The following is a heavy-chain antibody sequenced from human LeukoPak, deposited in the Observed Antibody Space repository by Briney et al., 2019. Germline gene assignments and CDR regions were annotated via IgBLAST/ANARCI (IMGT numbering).Heavy chain of an antibody. CDR2: INPNSGGT. CDR3: ARYHHPWEFSSSRIDY. CDR1: GYTFTGYY. V-gene: IGHV1-2*02. J-gene: IGHJ4*02. D-gene: IGHD6-13*01. Sequence: GASVKVSCKASGYTFTGYYMHWVRQAPGQGLEWMGWINPNSGGTNYAQKFQGRVTMTRDTSISTAYMELSRLRSDDTAVYYCARYHHPWEFSSSRIDYWGQGTLVTVSS.